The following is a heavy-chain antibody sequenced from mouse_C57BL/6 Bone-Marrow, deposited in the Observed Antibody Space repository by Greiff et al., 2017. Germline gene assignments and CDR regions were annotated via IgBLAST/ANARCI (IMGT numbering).Heavy chain of an antibody. Sequence: VHLVESGAELARPGASVKLSCKASGYTFTSYGISWVKQRTGQGLEWIGEIYPRSGNTYYNEKFKGKATLTADKSSSTAYMELRSLTSEDSAVYFCASSRYYFDYWGQGTTLTVSS. J-gene: IGHJ2*01. V-gene: IGHV1-81*01. CDR2: IYPRSGNT. CDR1: GYTFTSYG. CDR3: ASSRYYFDY.